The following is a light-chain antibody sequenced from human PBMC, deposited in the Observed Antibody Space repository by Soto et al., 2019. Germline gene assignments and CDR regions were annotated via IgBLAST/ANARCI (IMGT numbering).Light chain of an antibody. J-gene: IGKJ1*01. V-gene: IGKV3-20*01. CDR2: GAS. CDR3: QQYGSSPPTWT. Sequence: EIVFTQSPGTLSLSAGQRSPTPGRASQSVRSTYLAWSQQKPGKAPRLLICGASSRATGIPDRFSGSGSGTDFTLTISRLEPEDFAVYYWQQYGSSPPTWTFGQGTKVEIK. CDR1: QSVRSTY.